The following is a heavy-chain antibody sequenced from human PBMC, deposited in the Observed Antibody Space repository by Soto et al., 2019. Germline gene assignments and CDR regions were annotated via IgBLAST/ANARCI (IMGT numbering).Heavy chain of an antibody. D-gene: IGHD5-12*01. CDR3: GPGGDGYDYWFDP. Sequence: QVQLVQSGAEVKKPGSSVKVSCKASGGTFSSYAISWVRQAPGQGLEWMGGIIPIFGTANYAQKFQGRVTSPADESTSTAYLGLSSLRSEDTAVYYCGPGGDGYDYWFDPWGQGTLVTVSS. J-gene: IGHJ5*02. V-gene: IGHV1-69*12. CDR1: GGTFSSYA. CDR2: IIPIFGTA.